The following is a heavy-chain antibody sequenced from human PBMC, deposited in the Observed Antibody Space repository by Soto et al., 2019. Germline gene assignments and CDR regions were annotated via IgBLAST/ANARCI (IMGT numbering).Heavy chain of an antibody. CDR3: ASCISTSCYLRWVSYGMDV. D-gene: IGHD2-2*01. CDR1: GVTFSSYA. Sequence: QVQLVESGGGVVQPGRSLRLSCAASGVTFSSYAMHWVRQAPGKWLEWVAVISYDGSNKYYADSVKGRFTISRDNSKNTLYLQRNSLRAEDTAVYYLASCISTSCYLRWVSYGMDVWGQSTTVTVSS. CDR2: ISYDGSNK. V-gene: IGHV3-30-3*01. J-gene: IGHJ6*02.